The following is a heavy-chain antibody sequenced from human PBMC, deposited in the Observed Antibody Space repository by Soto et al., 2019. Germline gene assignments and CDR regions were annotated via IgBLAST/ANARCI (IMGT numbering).Heavy chain of an antibody. V-gene: IGHV3-7*01. CDR3: ARDSYSGYDPHPDYYYYYGMDV. D-gene: IGHD5-12*01. CDR1: GFTFSSYW. Sequence: LRLSCAASGFTFSSYWMSWVRQAPGKGLEWVANIKQDGSEKYYVDSVKGRFTISRDNAKNSLYLQMNSLRAEDTAVYYCARDSYSGYDPHPDYYYYYGMDVWGQGTTLTVSS. CDR2: IKQDGSEK. J-gene: IGHJ6*02.